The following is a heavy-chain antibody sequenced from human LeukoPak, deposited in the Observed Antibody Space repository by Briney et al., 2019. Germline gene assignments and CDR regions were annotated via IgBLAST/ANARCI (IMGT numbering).Heavy chain of an antibody. CDR2: IIPIFGTA. CDR1: GGTFSSYA. CDR3: ARDRAVAGTGRGFLLDAFDI. D-gene: IGHD6-19*01. J-gene: IGHJ3*02. V-gene: IGHV1-69*13. Sequence: RASVKVSCKASGGTFSSYAISWVRQAPGQGLEWMGGIIPIFGTANYAQKFQGRVTITADESTSTAYMELSSLRSEDTAVYYCARDRAVAGTGRGFLLDAFDIWGQGTMVTVSS.